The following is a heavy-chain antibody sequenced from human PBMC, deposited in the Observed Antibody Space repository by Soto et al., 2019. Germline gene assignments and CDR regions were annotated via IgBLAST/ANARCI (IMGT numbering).Heavy chain of an antibody. V-gene: IGHV5-51*01. CDR3: ARDRLITYGAKIAPDH. CDR1: GYSFSNYL. J-gene: IGHJ5*02. Sequence: EALQNSRKGSGYSFSNYLIALVRQMPGEGLEWMGIIYPGDSDTRYSPSFQGQVTISADKSISTAYLQWSSLRASDTAMYYCARDRLITYGAKIAPDHWGQGALVTVSS. D-gene: IGHD3-16*01. CDR2: IYPGDSDT.